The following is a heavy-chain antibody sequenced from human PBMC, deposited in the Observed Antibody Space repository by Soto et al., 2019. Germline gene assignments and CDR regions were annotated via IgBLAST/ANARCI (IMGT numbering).Heavy chain of an antibody. Sequence: EVQLWESGGGLVQPGGSLRLSCAASGFTFSNYAMTWVRQAPGKGLEWVSVISGGGGSSYYAEAVQGRFIISRDNSKNTVYLQLNSLRVDDTAVYYCAKEEGSTWYPTDYWGQGTVVTVSS. CDR3: AKEEGSTWYPTDY. J-gene: IGHJ4*02. CDR2: ISGGGGSS. D-gene: IGHD6-13*01. V-gene: IGHV3-23*01. CDR1: GFTFSNYA.